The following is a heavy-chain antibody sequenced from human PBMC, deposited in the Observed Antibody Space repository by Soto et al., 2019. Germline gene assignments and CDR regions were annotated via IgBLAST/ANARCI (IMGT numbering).Heavy chain of an antibody. CDR1: GYTFTSYG. J-gene: IGHJ5*02. V-gene: IGHV1-18*04. D-gene: IGHD6-19*01. CDR3: ARDQWLTTNWFDP. Sequence: ASVKVSCKASGYTFTSYGISWVRQAPGQGLEWMGWISAYNGNTNYAQKLHGRVTMTTDTSTSTAYMEPRSLRSDDTAVYYCARDQWLTTNWFDPWGQGTLVTVSS. CDR2: ISAYNGNT.